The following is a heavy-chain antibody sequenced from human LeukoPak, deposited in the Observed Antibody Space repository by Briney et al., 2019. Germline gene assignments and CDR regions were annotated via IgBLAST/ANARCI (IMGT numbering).Heavy chain of an antibody. Sequence: ETLSLTCXVXGGSFSGYYWSWIRQPPGKGLEWIGEINHSGSTNYNPSLKSRVTISVDTSKNQFSLKLSSVTAADTAVYYCARGTLNWYFDLWGRGTLVTVSS. J-gene: IGHJ2*01. V-gene: IGHV4-34*01. CDR1: GGSFSGYY. CDR2: INHSGST. CDR3: ARGTLNWYFDL.